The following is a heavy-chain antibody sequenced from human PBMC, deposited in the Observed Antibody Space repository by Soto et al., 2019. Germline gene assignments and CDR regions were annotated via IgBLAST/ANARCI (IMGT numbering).Heavy chain of an antibody. Sequence: QVQLVESGGGVVQPVRSLRLSCASSGFTFSHYGIHGVRQAPGKGLEWLAVISYDGSNKHYADSVKGRFTVSRENSKYTLYLQMNRARAEVTADDFCARYSGKYQGPIDYWGQGTLVTVSS. D-gene: IGHD1-26*01. J-gene: IGHJ4*02. V-gene: IGHV3-30*03. CDR3: ARYSGKYQGPIDY. CDR1: GFTFSHYG. CDR2: ISYDGSNK.